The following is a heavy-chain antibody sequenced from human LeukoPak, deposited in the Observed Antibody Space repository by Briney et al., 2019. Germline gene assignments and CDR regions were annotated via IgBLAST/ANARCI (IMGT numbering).Heavy chain of an antibody. V-gene: IGHV3-9*03. D-gene: IGHD2-15*01. CDR3: AKETIYCSGGSCYHDAFDI. J-gene: IGHJ3*02. CDR1: GFTFDDYA. Sequence: PGGSLRLSCAASGFTFDDYAMHWVRQAPGKGLEWVSGITISRDNAKNSLYLQMNSLRPEDMALYYCAKETIYCSGGSCYHDAFDILGQGTMVTVSS. CDR2: I.